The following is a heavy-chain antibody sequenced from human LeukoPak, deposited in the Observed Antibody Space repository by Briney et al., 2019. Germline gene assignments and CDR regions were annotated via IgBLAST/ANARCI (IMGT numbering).Heavy chain of an antibody. Sequence: GGSLRLSCAASGFTFSRFSMNWVRQAPGKGLEWVSSISSSSSYIYYADSVKGRFTISRDNAKNSLYLQMNSLRAEDTAVYYCARGPRGSYNFDYWGQGTLVTVSS. CDR3: ARGPRGSYNFDY. D-gene: IGHD1-26*01. CDR2: ISSSSSYI. J-gene: IGHJ4*02. V-gene: IGHV3-21*01. CDR1: GFTFSRFS.